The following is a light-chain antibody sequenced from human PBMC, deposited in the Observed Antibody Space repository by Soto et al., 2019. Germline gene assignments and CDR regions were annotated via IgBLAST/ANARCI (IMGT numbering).Light chain of an antibody. Sequence: QSALTQPPSVSGAPGQRVTISCTGGSSNIGAGYDVNWYQQFPGTVPRLLIYGSTNRPSGVPDRFSGSKSGTSASLAITVLQAEDEAHYHCQSYDTSLSGARVFGTGTKVTVL. CDR3: QSYDTSLSGARV. CDR1: SSNIGAGYD. CDR2: GST. V-gene: IGLV1-40*01. J-gene: IGLJ1*01.